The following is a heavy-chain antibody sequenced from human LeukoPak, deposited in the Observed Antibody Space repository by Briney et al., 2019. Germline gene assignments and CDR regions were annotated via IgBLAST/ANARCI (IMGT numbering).Heavy chain of an antibody. CDR1: GYTFTDYY. D-gene: IGHD2-2*01. CDR3: ATTCSSTSCYVSVGDY. V-gene: IGHV1-69-2*01. J-gene: IGHJ4*02. CDR2: VDPEDGET. Sequence: ASVKVSCKVSGYTFTDYYMHWVQQAPGKGLEWMGLVDPEDGETIYAEKFRGRVTITADTSTDTAYMELSSLRSEDTAVYYCATTCSSTSCYVSVGDYWGQGTLVTVSS.